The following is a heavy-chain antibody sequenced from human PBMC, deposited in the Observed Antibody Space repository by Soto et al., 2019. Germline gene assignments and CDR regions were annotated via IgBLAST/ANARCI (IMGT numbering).Heavy chain of an antibody. V-gene: IGHV1-69*13. J-gene: IGHJ6*02. CDR3: ARARATVTTYYYYYGMDV. D-gene: IGHD4-17*01. CDR2: IIPIFGTA. CDR1: GGTFSSYA. Sequence: GASVKVSCKASGGTFSSYAISWVRQAPGQGLEWMGGIIPIFGTANYAQKFQGRVTVTADESTSTAYMELSSLRSEDTAVYYCARARATVTTYYYYYGMDVWGQGTTVTVSS.